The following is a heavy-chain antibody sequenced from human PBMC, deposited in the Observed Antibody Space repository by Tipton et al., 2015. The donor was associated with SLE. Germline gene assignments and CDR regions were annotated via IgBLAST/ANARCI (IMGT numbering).Heavy chain of an antibody. V-gene: IGHV1-69*05. Sequence: QSGAEVKKPGSSVKVSCKASGGTFSSYAISWVRQAPGQGLEWMGGIIPIFGTANYAQKFQGRVTITTDESTSTAYMEVSSLRSEDTAVYYCAIRGMGNSGSYYEPDHFGYWGQGILVTVSS. CDR2: IIPIFGTA. J-gene: IGHJ4*02. CDR1: GGTFSSYA. D-gene: IGHD3-10*01. CDR3: AIRGMGNSGSYYEPDHFGY.